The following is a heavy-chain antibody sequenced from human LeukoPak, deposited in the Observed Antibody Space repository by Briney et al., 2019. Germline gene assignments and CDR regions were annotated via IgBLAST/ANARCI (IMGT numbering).Heavy chain of an antibody. CDR1: GYTFTSYG. J-gene: IGHJ4*02. D-gene: IGHD4-23*01. V-gene: IGHV1-18*01. CDR2: ISAYNGNT. CDR3: ARDVSPDYGGKSGRLRY. Sequence: ASVKVSCKASGYTFTSYGISWVRQAPGQGLEWMGWISAYNGNTNYAQKLQGRVTMTTDTSTSTAYMELRSLRSDDTAVYYCARDVSPDYGGKSGRLRYWGQGTLVTVSS.